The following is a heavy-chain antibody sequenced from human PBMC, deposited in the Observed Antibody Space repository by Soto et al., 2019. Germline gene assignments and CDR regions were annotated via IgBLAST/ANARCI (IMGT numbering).Heavy chain of an antibody. J-gene: IGHJ6*02. CDR2: ISSSSSYI. CDR1: GFTFSSYS. CDR3: ASRGKSSSWYEDYYYGMDV. V-gene: IGHV3-21*01. D-gene: IGHD6-13*01. Sequence: EVQLVESGGGLVKPGGSLRLSCAASGFTFSSYSMNWVRQAPGKGLEWVSSISSSSSYIYYADSVKGRFTISRDNAKNSLYLQMNSLRAEDTAVYYCASRGKSSSWYEDYYYGMDVWGQGTTVTVSS.